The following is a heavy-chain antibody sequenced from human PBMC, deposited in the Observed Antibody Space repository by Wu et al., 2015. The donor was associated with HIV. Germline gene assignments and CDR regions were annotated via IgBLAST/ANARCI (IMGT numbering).Heavy chain of an antibody. D-gene: IGHD6-13*01. Sequence: QVQLVQSGAEVKKPGASVKVSCKASGYTFTSYDLNWVRQATGQGLEWMGWMNPNGGNAGYAQKFQGRVTISRNTSISTAFLELSSLRSADTAMYYCARGHPSSSPDAFDIWGQRDKWSTVSS. CDR1: GYTFTSYD. CDR3: ARGHPSSSPDAFDI. CDR2: MNPNGGNA. J-gene: IGHJ3*02. V-gene: IGHV1-8*03.